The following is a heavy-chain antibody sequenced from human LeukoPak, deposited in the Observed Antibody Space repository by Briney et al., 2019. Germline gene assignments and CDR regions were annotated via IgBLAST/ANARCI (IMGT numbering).Heavy chain of an antibody. CDR3: ASLYGSGPNWFDP. CDR1: GFTFSNYW. Sequence: GGSLRLSCAASGFTFSNYWMSWVRQAPGKGLEWVANIKQDGSEKYYVDSVRGRVTISRDNAKNSLYLQMNSLRAEDTAVYYCASLYGSGPNWFDPWGQGTLVTVSS. CDR2: IKQDGSEK. J-gene: IGHJ5*02. D-gene: IGHD3-10*01. V-gene: IGHV3-7*01.